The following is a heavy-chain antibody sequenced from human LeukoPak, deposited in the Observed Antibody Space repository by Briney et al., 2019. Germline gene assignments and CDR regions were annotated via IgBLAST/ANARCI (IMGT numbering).Heavy chain of an antibody. J-gene: IGHJ4*02. D-gene: IGHD6-13*01. Sequence: SETLSLTCAVYGGSFSGNYWSWIRQPQGKGLEWIGEINHSGSTNYNPSLKSRVTISVDTSKNQFSLKLSSVTAADTAVYYCVRIAAAGLDYWGQGTLVTVSS. V-gene: IGHV4-34*01. CDR1: GGSFSGNY. CDR2: INHSGST. CDR3: VRIAAAGLDY.